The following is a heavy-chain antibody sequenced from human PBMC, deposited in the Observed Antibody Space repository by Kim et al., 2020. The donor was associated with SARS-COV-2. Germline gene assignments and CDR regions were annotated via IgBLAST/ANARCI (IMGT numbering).Heavy chain of an antibody. D-gene: IGHD3-9*01. J-gene: IGHJ1*01. Sequence: SETLSLTCTVSGGSISSSSYYWGWIRQPPGKGLEWIGSIYYSGNTYYNPSLKSRVTISVDTSKNQFSLKLSSVTAADTSVYYCGRHGPLRYFDWLLKWG. CDR1: GGSISSSSYY. V-gene: IGHV4-39*01. CDR2: IYYSGNT. CDR3: GRHGPLRYFDWLLK.